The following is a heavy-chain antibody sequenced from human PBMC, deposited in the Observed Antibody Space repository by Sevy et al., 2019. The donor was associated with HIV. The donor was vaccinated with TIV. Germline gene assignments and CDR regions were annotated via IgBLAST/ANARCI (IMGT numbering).Heavy chain of an antibody. CDR2: ISTSSSYK. CDR1: GFTFSLYT. D-gene: IGHD5-12*01. J-gene: IGHJ4*02. CDR3: ARDGLGDGYKDY. Sequence: GSLRLSCAASGFTFSLYTMTWVRQAPGKGLEWVSSISTSSSYKYYADSIRGRFTISRDNAKNLVYLQMNRLRAEDTAVYYCARDGLGDGYKDYWGQGTLVTVSS. V-gene: IGHV3-21*01.